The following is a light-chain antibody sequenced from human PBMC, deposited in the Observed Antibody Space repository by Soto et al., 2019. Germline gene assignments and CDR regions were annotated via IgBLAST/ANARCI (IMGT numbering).Light chain of an antibody. J-gene: IGKJ4*01. Sequence: EMVMTQSPATLSVSPGERATLSCRASQSVSSNLAWYQQKPGQAPRLLIYGASTRATGIPARFSGSRSGTAFTLTISSLQSEDFAVYYCQQYNNWPLTFGGGTKVEIK. CDR3: QQYNNWPLT. CDR1: QSVSSN. V-gene: IGKV3-15*01. CDR2: GAS.